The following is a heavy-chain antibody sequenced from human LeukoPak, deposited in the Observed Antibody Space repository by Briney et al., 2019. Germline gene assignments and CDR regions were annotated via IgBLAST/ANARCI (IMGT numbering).Heavy chain of an antibody. V-gene: IGHV3-74*01. CDR3: VRDQRYCSSTSCPSDY. CDR1: GFTFSSYW. Sequence: GGSLRLSCAASGFTFSSYWMHWVRQAPGKGLVWVSRISSDGSTTTYADSVKGRFTLSRDNAKNTLYLQMNGLRAEDTAVYYCVRDQRYCSSTSCPSDYWGQGTLVTVSS. J-gene: IGHJ4*02. D-gene: IGHD2-2*01. CDR2: ISSDGSTT.